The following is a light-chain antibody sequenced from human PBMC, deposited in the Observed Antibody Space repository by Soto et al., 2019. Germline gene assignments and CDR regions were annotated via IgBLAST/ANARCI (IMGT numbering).Light chain of an antibody. CDR1: QSVRSTS. J-gene: IGKJ5*01. CDR2: GAS. V-gene: IGKV3-20*01. Sequence: DIGWTKNPGTLSLSPGERATLSCRASQSVRSTSLAWYQQKPGQAPRLLIYGASSRATGIPDRFSGGGSGTDFTLTISRLEPEDFAVYYCQHYGSSPPITFGQGTRLEIK. CDR3: QHYGSSPPIT.